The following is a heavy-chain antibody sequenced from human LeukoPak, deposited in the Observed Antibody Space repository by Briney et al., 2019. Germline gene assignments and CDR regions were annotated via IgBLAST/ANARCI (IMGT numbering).Heavy chain of an antibody. Sequence: SETLSLTCAVSGGSISSPNWWSWVRQPPGKGLEWIGNIYYSGSTYYNPSLKSRVTISVDTSKSHFSLKLSSVTAADTAVYYCARVTATGYDFDYWGQGTLVTVSS. J-gene: IGHJ4*02. D-gene: IGHD5-12*01. CDR2: IYYSGST. CDR3: ARVTATGYDFDY. CDR1: GGSISSPNW. V-gene: IGHV4-4*02.